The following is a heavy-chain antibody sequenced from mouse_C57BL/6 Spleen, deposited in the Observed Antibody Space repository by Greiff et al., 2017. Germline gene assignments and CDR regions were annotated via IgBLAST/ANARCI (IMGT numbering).Heavy chain of an antibody. J-gene: IGHJ4*01. CDR2: IHPNSGST. Sequence: VQLQQPGAELVKPGASVKLSCKASGYTFTSYWMHWVKQRPGQGLEWIGMIHPNSGSTNYNEKFKSKATLTVDKSSSTAYMQLSSLTSEDSAVYYCARCDVYDGRMDYWGQGTSVTVSS. V-gene: IGHV1-64*01. CDR3: ARCDVYDGRMDY. D-gene: IGHD2-2*01. CDR1: GYTFTSYW.